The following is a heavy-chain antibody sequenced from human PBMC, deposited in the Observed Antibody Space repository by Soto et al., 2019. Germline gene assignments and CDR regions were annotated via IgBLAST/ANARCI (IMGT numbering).Heavy chain of an antibody. J-gene: IGHJ4*02. V-gene: IGHV4-59*01. CDR3: ARVVGYYYGSVSYSSGIDY. CDR1: GASINNYY. CDR2: SYHGGTT. Sequence: SETLSLTCTVSGASINNYYWTWIRQPPGKGLEWIGYSYHGGTTDYNPSLKSRVTISVDASKNQFSLKLTSVTAADTAVYYCARVVGYYYGSVSYSSGIDYWGQGALVTVSS. D-gene: IGHD3-10*01.